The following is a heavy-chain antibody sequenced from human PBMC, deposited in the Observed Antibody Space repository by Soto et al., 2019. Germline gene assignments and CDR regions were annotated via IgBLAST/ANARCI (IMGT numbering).Heavy chain of an antibody. J-gene: IGHJ6*02. CDR2: INHSGST. CDR3: ARFRGYSSGRSGYYYGMDV. V-gene: IGHV4-34*01. CDR1: GGSCSGYY. Sequence: LETLPHTCTVYGGSCSGYYWSWIRQPPGKGLEWIGEINHSGSTNYNPSLKSRVTISVDTSKNQFSLKLSSVTAADTAVYYCARFRGYSSGRSGYYYGMDVWGQGTTVTVSS. D-gene: IGHD6-19*01.